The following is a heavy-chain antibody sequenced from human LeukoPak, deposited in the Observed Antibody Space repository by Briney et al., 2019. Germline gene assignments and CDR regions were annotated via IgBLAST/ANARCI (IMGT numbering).Heavy chain of an antibody. Sequence: GGSLRLSCAASGFTFSSYEMNWVRQAPGKGLEWVSYISSSGSTIYYADSVKGRFTISRDNAKNSLYLQMNSLRAEDTAVYYCAREELRGGFDPWGQGTLVTVSS. CDR1: GFTFSSYE. V-gene: IGHV3-48*03. D-gene: IGHD1-7*01. J-gene: IGHJ5*02. CDR2: ISSSGSTI. CDR3: AREELRGGFDP.